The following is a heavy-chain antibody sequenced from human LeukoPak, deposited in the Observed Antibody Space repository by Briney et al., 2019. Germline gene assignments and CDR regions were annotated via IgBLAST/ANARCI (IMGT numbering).Heavy chain of an antibody. V-gene: IGHV4-39*01. Sequence: SETLSLTCTVSGGSISSGGYYWSWIRQHPGKGLEWIGYIYYSGSTYYNPSLKSRVTISVDTSKNQFSLNLSSVTAADTAVYYCARQNAGKSFAWGQGTLVTVSS. CDR3: ARQNAGKSFA. CDR1: GGSISSGGYY. CDR2: IYYSGST. J-gene: IGHJ5*02. D-gene: IGHD1-14*01.